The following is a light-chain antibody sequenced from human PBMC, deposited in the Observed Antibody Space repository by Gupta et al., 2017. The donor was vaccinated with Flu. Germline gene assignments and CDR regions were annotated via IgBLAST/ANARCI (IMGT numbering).Light chain of an antibody. V-gene: IGLV1-51*01. J-gene: IGLJ1*01. Sequence: QSVLPQPPSVSAAPGQKVTIPCSGYSSNIGNNYVSWYQQVSGTAPKLLIYDNSKRPSEIPDRFSGSKSGTSATLGITGLQTGDEADYYCGTWDSSLSAYVFGTGTKVTVL. CDR1: SSNIGNNY. CDR3: GTWDSSLSAYV. CDR2: DNS.